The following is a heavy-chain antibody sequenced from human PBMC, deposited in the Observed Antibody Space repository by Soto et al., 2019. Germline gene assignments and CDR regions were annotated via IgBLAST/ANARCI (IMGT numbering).Heavy chain of an antibody. J-gene: IGHJ2*01. D-gene: IGHD3-22*01. CDR1: GGSLSSYY. Sequence: QVQLQESGPGLVKPAETLSLTCTVSGGSLSSYYCSWIRQPPGKGLEWIGSIYYSGSTNYNPSLKRRVTVSVDTSKNQFTLKLSSVTAADTAVYYCARGHYSDGSGSNCYFDLWGRGTLFTVSS. V-gene: IGHV4-59*01. CDR3: ARGHYSDGSGSNCYFDL. CDR2: IYYSGST.